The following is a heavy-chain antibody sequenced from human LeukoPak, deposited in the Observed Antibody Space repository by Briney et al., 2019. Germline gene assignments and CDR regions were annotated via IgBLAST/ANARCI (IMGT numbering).Heavy chain of an antibody. J-gene: IGHJ4*02. CDR2: ISRSSSFI. CDR1: RFSFSNYS. Sequence: GGSLRLSCEASRFSFSNYSMNWVRQAPGKGLEWVSCISRSSSFIYYADSVKGRFTVSRDNAKNSLYLQMNSLRAEDTAVYYCARDRAVTTSMSPKGYWGQGTLVTVSS. V-gene: IGHV3-21*01. D-gene: IGHD4-11*01. CDR3: ARDRAVTTSMSPKGY.